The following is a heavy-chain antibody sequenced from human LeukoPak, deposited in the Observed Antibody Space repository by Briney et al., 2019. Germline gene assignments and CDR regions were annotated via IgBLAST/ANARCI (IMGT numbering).Heavy chain of an antibody. CDR3: AREGIAVADPAFDI. Sequence: ASVKVSCKASGYTFTGYYMHWVRQAPGQGLEWMGRINPNSGGTNYAQKCQGRVTMTRDTSISTAYMELSRLRSDDTAVYYCAREGIAVADPAFDIWGQGTMVTVSS. J-gene: IGHJ3*02. CDR2: INPNSGGT. D-gene: IGHD6-19*01. V-gene: IGHV1-2*06. CDR1: GYTFTGYY.